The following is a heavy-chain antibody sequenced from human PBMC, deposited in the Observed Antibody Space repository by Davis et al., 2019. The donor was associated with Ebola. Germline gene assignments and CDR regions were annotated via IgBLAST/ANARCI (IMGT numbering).Heavy chain of an antibody. Sequence: GESLKISCAASGFTFSSYYMSWVRQAPGKGLEWVANIKQDGSDKYYVDSVNGRFTISRDNAKNSLYLQMNSLRDDDTAVYYCATDSPFDFWGQGTMVIVSS. V-gene: IGHV3-7*03. J-gene: IGHJ3*01. CDR3: ATDSPFDF. CDR1: GFTFSSYY. CDR2: IKQDGSDK.